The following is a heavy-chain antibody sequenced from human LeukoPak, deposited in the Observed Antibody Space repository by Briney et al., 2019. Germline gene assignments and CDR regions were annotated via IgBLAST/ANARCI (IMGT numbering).Heavy chain of an antibody. CDR1: GGSVSSSTYY. Sequence: SETLSLTCAVSGGSVSSSTYYWSWLRQPPGKGLEWIGYIYYRGTTYYIPSLESRVTISLDTSKNQFSLSLRSVTAADTAVYYCARDLNGDYPDYWGPGTLVTVSS. D-gene: IGHD4-17*01. V-gene: IGHV4-61*01. J-gene: IGHJ4*02. CDR2: IYYRGTT. CDR3: ARDLNGDYPDY.